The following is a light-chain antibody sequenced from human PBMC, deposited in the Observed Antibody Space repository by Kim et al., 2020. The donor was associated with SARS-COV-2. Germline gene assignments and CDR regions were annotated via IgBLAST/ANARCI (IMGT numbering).Light chain of an antibody. Sequence: EVVLTQSPATLSVSPGERGTLSCRASESVSRNLAWYLQKPGQAPRLLIYGASTRASGIPGRISGSGSGTDFTLTISTLQSEDFAVYYCQQYNTWPRTFGQGTKVDIK. CDR1: ESVSRN. CDR3: QQYNTWPRT. CDR2: GAS. J-gene: IGKJ1*01. V-gene: IGKV3-15*01.